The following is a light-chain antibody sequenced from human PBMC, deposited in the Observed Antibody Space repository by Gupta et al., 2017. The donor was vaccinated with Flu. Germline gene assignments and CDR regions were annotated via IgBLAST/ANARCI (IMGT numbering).Light chain of an antibody. V-gene: IGKV3-11*01. CDR2: DAS. CDR1: QSIGIS. CDR3: QHRSNWPVRFT. Sequence: EIVLTQSPATLSLSPGERATLSCRASQSIGISLAWYQQKFGQAPKLLIFDASTRATDIPARFTGGGSGTDFTLPISSLEPEDFAVYYCQHRSNWPVRFTFGPGTTVEI. J-gene: IGKJ3*01.